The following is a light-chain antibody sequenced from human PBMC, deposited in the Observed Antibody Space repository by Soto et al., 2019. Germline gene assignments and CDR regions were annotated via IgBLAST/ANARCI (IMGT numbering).Light chain of an antibody. CDR1: SSDVGGYNY. V-gene: IGLV2-14*01. J-gene: IGLJ2*01. CDR2: EVR. CDR3: SSYSSSTTLVL. Sequence: QSALTQPASVSGPPGQSITISCTGTSSDVGGYNYVSWYQQHPGKAPKHLIYEVRNRPSGISDRFSGSKSGNTASLTISGLQVDDEADYYCSSYSSSTTLVLFGGGTKVTVL.